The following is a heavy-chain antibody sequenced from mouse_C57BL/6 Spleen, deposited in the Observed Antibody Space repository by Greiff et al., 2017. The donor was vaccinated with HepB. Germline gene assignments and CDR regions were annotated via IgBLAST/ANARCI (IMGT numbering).Heavy chain of an antibody. Sequence: EVQLVESGGGLVQPGGSLSLSCAASGFTFTDYYMSWVRQPPGKALEWLGFIRNKANGYTTEYSASVKGRFTISRDNSQSILYLQMNALRAEDSATYYCARSFFYYGSRGWYFDVWGTGTTVTVSS. CDR1: GFTFTDYY. D-gene: IGHD1-1*01. CDR2: IRNKANGYTT. J-gene: IGHJ1*03. V-gene: IGHV7-3*01. CDR3: ARSFFYYGSRGWYFDV.